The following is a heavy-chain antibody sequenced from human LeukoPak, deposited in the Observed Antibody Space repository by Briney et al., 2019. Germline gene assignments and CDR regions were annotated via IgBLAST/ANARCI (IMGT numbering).Heavy chain of an antibody. CDR2: MNPNSGNT. V-gene: IGHV1-8*01. CDR1: GYTFTSYD. Sequence: ASVKVSCKASGYTFTSYDINWVRQATGQGLEWMGWMNPNSGNTGYAQKFQGRVTTTRNTSISTAYMELSSLRSEDTAVYYCASLTLGLLGLTSWGQGTLVTVSP. CDR3: ASLTLGLLGLTS. J-gene: IGHJ5*02. D-gene: IGHD4-23*01.